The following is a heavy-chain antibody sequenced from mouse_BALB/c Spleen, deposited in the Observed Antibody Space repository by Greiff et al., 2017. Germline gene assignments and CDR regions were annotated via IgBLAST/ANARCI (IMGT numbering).Heavy chain of an antibody. CDR1: GFTFTSYG. Sequence: VQLQQPGAELVRPGASVKLSCKASGFTFTSYGINWVQQRPGQGLEWIGYIYPSDSYTNYNQKFKDKATVTVDKSSNTAYMQLSSPTSEDSAVDYGTRGNDGYYPYWYFDDWGEGTTVTVSS. J-gene: IGHJ1*01. V-gene: IGHV1-69*02. D-gene: IGHD2-3*01. CDR3: TRGNDGYYPYWYFDD. CDR2: IYPSDSYT.